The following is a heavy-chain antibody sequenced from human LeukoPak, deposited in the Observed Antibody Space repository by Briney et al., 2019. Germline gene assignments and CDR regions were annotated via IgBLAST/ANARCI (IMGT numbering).Heavy chain of an antibody. CDR1: GYTFTRYG. CDR3: AGSYYYDETKTPAYPDY. CDR2: INTNTGNP. J-gene: IGHJ4*02. D-gene: IGHD3-22*01. V-gene: IGHV7-4-1*02. Sequence: ASVKVSCKASGYTFTRYGMNWVRQAPGQGLEWMGWINTNTGNPTYDQGFTGRFVFSLDTYVSTAYLQISSLKAEDTAVYYCAGSYYYDETKTPAYPDYWGQGILVIVSS.